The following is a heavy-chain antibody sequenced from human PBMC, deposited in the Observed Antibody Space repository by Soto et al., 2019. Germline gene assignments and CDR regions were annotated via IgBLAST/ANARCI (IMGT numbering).Heavy chain of an antibody. J-gene: IGHJ6*02. D-gene: IGHD2-2*01. V-gene: IGHV1-46*01. CDR2: INAGGGYT. Sequence: ASVKVSCKASGYSFTNYYMHWVRQAPGQGLEWMGTINAGGGYTTYAQRFQGRVTMTRDTSTSTVYMELSSLRSEDTAVYYCARDRANCISTSCYWYYYYYGMDVWGQGTTVTVS. CDR3: ARDRANCISTSCYWYYYYYGMDV. CDR1: GYSFTNYY.